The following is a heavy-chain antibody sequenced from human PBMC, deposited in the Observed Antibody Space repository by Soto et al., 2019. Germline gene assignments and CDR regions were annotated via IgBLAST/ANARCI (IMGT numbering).Heavy chain of an antibody. V-gene: IGHV1-18*01. CDR3: ERVRDYYDRSGYYVDY. J-gene: IGHJ4*02. Sequence: QVQLVQSGVEVKKPGASVKVSCKASGYTFTSYGISWVRQAPGQGLEWMGWISAYNGNTNYAQKLQGRVTMTTDTSTSTAYRELRSLISDDTAVYYCERVRDYYDRSGYYVDYWGQGTLVTVSS. D-gene: IGHD3-22*01. CDR1: GYTFTSYG. CDR2: ISAYNGNT.